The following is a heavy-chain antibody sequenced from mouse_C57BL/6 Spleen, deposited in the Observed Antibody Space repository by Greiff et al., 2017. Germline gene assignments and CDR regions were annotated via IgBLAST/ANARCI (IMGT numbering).Heavy chain of an antibody. J-gene: IGHJ2*01. V-gene: IGHV5-9*01. Sequence: EVMLVESGGGLVKPGGSLKLSCAASGFTFSSYTMSWVRQTPEKRLEWVATISGGGGNTYYPDSVKGRFTISRDNAKNTLYLQMSSLRSEDTALYYCARQNSPYYYGSRGNYFDYWGQGTTLTVSS. D-gene: IGHD1-1*01. CDR2: ISGGGGNT. CDR3: ARQNSPYYYGSRGNYFDY. CDR1: GFTFSSYT.